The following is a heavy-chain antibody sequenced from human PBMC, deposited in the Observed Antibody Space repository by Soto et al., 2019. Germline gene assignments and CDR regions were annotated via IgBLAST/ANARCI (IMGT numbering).Heavy chain of an antibody. Sequence: ASVKVSCKASGYTFTGYYMHWVRQAPGQGLEWMGWINPNSGGTNYAQKFQGRVTMTRDTSISTAYMELSRLRSDDTAVYYCARGPYCSSTSCYRRNYYGMDVWGQGTTVTVSS. D-gene: IGHD2-2*01. V-gene: IGHV1-2*02. CDR1: GYTFTGYY. CDR2: INPNSGGT. CDR3: ARGPYCSSTSCYRRNYYGMDV. J-gene: IGHJ6*02.